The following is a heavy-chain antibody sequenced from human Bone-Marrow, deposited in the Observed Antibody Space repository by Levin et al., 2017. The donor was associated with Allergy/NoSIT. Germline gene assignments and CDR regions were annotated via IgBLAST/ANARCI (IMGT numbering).Heavy chain of an antibody. CDR3: ARGEEVAGRPDWFDS. V-gene: IGHV5-51*01. D-gene: IGHD2-15*01. J-gene: IGHJ5*01. CDR2: IYPADSDT. CDR1: GYIFINYW. Sequence: HGESLKISCKGSGYIFINYWIGWVRQMPGKGLELMGIIYPADSDTIYSPSFQGHVTISADKSITTAYLQWSSLKASDPAMYYCARGEEVAGRPDWFDSWGQGTLVTVSS.